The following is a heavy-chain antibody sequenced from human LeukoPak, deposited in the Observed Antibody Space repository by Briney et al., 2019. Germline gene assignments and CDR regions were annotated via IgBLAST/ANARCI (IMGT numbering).Heavy chain of an antibody. CDR3: ARDGYSGNDGL. CDR1: GGPISSYQ. J-gene: IGHJ4*02. CDR2: IYYSGSA. V-gene: IGHV4-59*01. D-gene: IGHD5-12*01. Sequence: KPSETLSLTCTVSGGPISSYQWSWIRQPPGKGLEWIGNIYYSGSANYNPSLQSRVIISVDTSKNQFSLKLSPVTAADTAVYYCARDGYSGNDGLWGQGTLVTVSS.